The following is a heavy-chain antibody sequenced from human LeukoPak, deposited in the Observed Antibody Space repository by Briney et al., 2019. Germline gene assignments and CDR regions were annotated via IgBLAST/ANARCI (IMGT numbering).Heavy chain of an antibody. CDR1: GFTFDDYA. V-gene: IGHV3-9*03. Sequence: GRSLRLSCAASGFTFDDYARHWVRQAPGKGLEWVSGISWNSGSIGYADSVKGRFTISRDNAKNSLYLQMNSLRAEDMALYYCAKGGTYYYDSSCYSWGQGTLVTVSS. CDR3: AKGGTYYYDSSCYS. J-gene: IGHJ4*02. D-gene: IGHD3-22*01. CDR2: ISWNSGSI.